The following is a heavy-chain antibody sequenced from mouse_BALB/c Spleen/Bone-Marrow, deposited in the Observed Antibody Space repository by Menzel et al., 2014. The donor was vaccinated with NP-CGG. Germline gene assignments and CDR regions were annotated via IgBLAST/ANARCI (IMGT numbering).Heavy chain of an antibody. CDR1: GYTFTSYT. Sequence: SGAELARPGASVKMSCKASGYTFTSYTMHWVKQRPGQGLEWIGFINPSSNYTNYNQKFKDRATLTADKSSSTAYMQLSSLTSEDSAVYYCAGVLRWSLDYWGQGTTLTVSS. CDR2: INPSSNYT. D-gene: IGHD6-2*01. CDR3: AGVLRWSLDY. V-gene: IGHV1-4*01. J-gene: IGHJ2*01.